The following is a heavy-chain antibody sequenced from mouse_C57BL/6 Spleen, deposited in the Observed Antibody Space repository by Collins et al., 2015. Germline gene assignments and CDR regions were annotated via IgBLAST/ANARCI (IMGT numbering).Heavy chain of an antibody. CDR1: GFNIKDDY. J-gene: IGHJ2*01. D-gene: IGHD1-1*02. CDR2: IDPENGDT. Sequence: KLSCTASGFNIKDDYMHWVKQRPEQGLEWIGWIDPENGDTEYASKFQGKATITADTSSNTAYLQLSSLTSEDTAVYYCTTSGVVKNWGQGTTLTASS. CDR3: TTSGVVKN. V-gene: IGHV14-4*01.